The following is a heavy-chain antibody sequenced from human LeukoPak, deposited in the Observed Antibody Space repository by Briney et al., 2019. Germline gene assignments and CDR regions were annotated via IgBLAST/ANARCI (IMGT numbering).Heavy chain of an antibody. CDR3: ARLHSDYYAVSAYYPYYFDY. Sequence: SETLSLTCSVSGGSFSSYFWTWIRQPAGKGLEWIGRIHTTGSTNYSPSLKSRVTISVDTSKNQFSLKLSSVTAADTAVYYCARLHSDYYAVSAYYPYYFDYWGQGTLVTVSS. V-gene: IGHV4-4*07. J-gene: IGHJ4*02. CDR2: IHTTGST. D-gene: IGHD3-22*01. CDR1: GGSFSSYF.